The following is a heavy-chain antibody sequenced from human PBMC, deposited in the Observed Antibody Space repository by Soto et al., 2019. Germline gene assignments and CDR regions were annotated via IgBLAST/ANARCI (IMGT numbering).Heavy chain of an antibody. Sequence: QVQLVQSGAEVKKPGASVKVSCKASGYTFTSYGISWVRQAPGQGLEWMGWISAYNGNTNYAQKLKGRVTMTTDTSTSTAYMELRSLRSDDTAVYYCARQEDIGVVPAVHWYFDLWGRGTLVTVSS. CDR3: ARQEDIGVVPAVHWYFDL. J-gene: IGHJ2*01. V-gene: IGHV1-18*01. CDR2: ISAYNGNT. CDR1: GYTFTSYG. D-gene: IGHD2-2*01.